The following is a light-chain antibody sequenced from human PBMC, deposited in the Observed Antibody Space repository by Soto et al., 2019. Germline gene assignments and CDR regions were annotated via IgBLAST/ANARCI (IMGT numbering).Light chain of an antibody. Sequence: QSALTQPASVSGSPGQSITISCTGTSSDVGSWNLVSWYQQHPDKAPKLMIYEATERPSGVSTRFSGSKSGNTASLTISGLQAEDEADYYCCSYAGGSTYVFGTGTKVTVL. V-gene: IGLV2-23*01. CDR2: EAT. CDR3: CSYAGGSTYV. CDR1: SSDVGSWNL. J-gene: IGLJ1*01.